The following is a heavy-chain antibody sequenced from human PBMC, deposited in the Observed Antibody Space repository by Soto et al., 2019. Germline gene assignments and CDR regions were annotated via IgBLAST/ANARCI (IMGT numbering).Heavy chain of an antibody. J-gene: IGHJ4*02. CDR1: GGSIRGGDYY. V-gene: IGHV4-31*03. Sequence: QVQLQESGPGLVKPSQTLSLPCTVSGGSIRGGDYYWSWIRQHPGKGLEWIGYIFYSGNSFYNPSLKSGATISVDTSKNQFSLQLSSVTAADTAIYYCARLSSLYYNSDYGGYYFDYWGQGTLVSVSS. CDR3: ARLSSLYYNSDYGGYYFDY. CDR2: IFYSGNS. D-gene: IGHD3-10*01.